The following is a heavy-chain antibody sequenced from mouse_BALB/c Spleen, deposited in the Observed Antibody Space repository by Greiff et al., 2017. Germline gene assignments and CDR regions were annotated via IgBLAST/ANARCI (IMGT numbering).Heavy chain of an antibody. CDR1: GYTFSSYW. Sequence: QVQLKQSGAELMKPGASVKISCKATGYTFSSYWIEWVKQRPGHGLEWIGEILPGSGSTNYNEKFKGKATFTADTSSNTAYMQLSSLTSEDSAVYYCARPGEYYGYSAMDYWGQGTSVTVSS. CDR3: ARPGEYYGYSAMDY. V-gene: IGHV1-9*01. CDR2: ILPGSGST. D-gene: IGHD1-2*01. J-gene: IGHJ4*01.